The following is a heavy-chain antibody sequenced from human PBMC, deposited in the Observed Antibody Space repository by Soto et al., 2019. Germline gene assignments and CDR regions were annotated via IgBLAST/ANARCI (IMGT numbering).Heavy chain of an antibody. D-gene: IGHD2-15*01. CDR2: ISGSGGST. Sequence: GGSLRLSCAASGFTFSSYARSWVRQAPGKGLEWVSAISGSGGSTYYADSVKGRFTISRDNSKNTLYLQMNSLRAEDTAVYYCAKTLNLGYCSGGSCPLDYWGQGTLVTVSS. V-gene: IGHV3-23*01. CDR1: GFTFSSYA. J-gene: IGHJ4*02. CDR3: AKTLNLGYCSGGSCPLDY.